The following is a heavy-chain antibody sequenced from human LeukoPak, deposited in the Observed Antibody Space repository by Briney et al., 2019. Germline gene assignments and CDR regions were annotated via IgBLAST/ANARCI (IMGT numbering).Heavy chain of an antibody. CDR1: GYTLTELS. J-gene: IGHJ5*02. V-gene: IGHV1-24*01. Sequence: SVRLSCKVSGYTLTELSMHWVRRAPGKGLEWMGGFDPEDGETIYAQKFQGRVTMTEDTSTDTAYMELSSLRSEDTAVYYCATAPLLSYKNWFDPWGQGTLVPVSS. D-gene: IGHD3-22*01. CDR2: FDPEDGET. CDR3: ATAPLLSYKNWFDP.